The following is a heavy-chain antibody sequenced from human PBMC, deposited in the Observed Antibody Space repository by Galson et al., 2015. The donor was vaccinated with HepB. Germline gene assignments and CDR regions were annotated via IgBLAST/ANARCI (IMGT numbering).Heavy chain of an antibody. CDR3: AKSSMLVVVIGSFNI. CDR2: ISGSGTNT. D-gene: IGHD3-22*01. J-gene: IGHJ3*02. CDR1: GFTFSSYA. V-gene: IGHV3-23*01. Sequence: SLRLSCAASGFTFSSYAMSWVRQAPGKGLEWVSAISGSGTNTYYADSVKSRFTISRDNSKNTLNLQMNSLRAEDTAVYYCAKSSMLVVVIGSFNIWGQGTMVTVSS.